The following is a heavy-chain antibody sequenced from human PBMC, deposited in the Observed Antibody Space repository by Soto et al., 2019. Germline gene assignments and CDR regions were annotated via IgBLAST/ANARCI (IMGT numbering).Heavy chain of an antibody. J-gene: IGHJ6*02. CDR2: ISYDGSNK. CDR3: ARGDHTAMALHYCYGMDV. V-gene: IGHV3-30-3*01. Sequence: GGSLRLSCAASGFTFSSYAMHWVRQAPGKGLEWVAVISYDGSNKYYADSVKGRFTISRDNSKNTLYLQMNSLRAEDTAVYYCARGDHTAMALHYCYGMDVWGQGTTVTVSS. CDR1: GFTFSSYA. D-gene: IGHD5-18*01.